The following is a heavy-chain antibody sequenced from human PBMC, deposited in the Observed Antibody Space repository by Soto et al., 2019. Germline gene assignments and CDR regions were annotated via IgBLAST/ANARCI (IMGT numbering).Heavy chain of an antibody. J-gene: IGHJ6*02. CDR3: ARDRIQFSVDV. CDR2: IYKTGST. D-gene: IGHD5-18*01. Sequence: PSYTLSLTRNVSVGSSNSGGHYCIWIRHHPGKGLEWIGHIYKTGSTDFNPSLKDRLTISIDTSKNQFSLSLRSVTDADTAVYYCARDRIQFSVDVWGQGTTVTVSS. CDR1: VGSSNSGGHY. V-gene: IGHV4-31*03.